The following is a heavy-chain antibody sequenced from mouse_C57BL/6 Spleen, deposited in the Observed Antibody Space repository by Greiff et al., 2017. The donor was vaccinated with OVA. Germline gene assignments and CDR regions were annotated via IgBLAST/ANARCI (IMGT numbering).Heavy chain of an antibody. CDR3: ARSNHYYAMDY. CDR1: GYAFSSYW. CDR2: LYPGDGDT. J-gene: IGHJ4*01. V-gene: IGHV1-80*01. Sequence: QVQLKQSGAELVKPGASVKISCKASGYAFSSYWMNWVKQRPGKGLEWIGQLYPGDGDTNYNGKFKGKATLTADKSSSTAYMQLSSLTSEDSAVYFCARSNHYYAMDYWGQGTSVTVAS.